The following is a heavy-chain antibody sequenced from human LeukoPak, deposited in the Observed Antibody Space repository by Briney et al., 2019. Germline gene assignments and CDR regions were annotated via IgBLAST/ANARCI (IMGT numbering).Heavy chain of an antibody. D-gene: IGHD2-2*01. Sequence: SVKVSCKASGGTFSSYAISWVRQAPGQGLEWLEGIIPIFGTANYAQKFQGRVTITTDESTSTAYMELSSLRSEDTAVYYCARDNSCSSTSCYFFDYWGQGTLVTVSS. CDR1: GGTFSSYA. CDR2: IIPIFGTA. CDR3: ARDNSCSSTSCYFFDY. V-gene: IGHV1-69*05. J-gene: IGHJ4*02.